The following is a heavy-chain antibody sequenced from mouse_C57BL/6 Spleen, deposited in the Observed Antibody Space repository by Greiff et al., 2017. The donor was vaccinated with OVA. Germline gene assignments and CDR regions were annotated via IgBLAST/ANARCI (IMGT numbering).Heavy chain of an antibody. J-gene: IGHJ3*01. CDR2: IDPSDSYT. V-gene: IGHV1-69*01. CDR1: GYTFTSYW. Sequence: VQLQQPGAELVMPGASVKLSCKASGYTFTSYWMHWVKQRPGQGLEWIGEIDPSDSYTNYNQKFKGKSTLTVDKSSSTAYMQLSSLTSEDSAVYYCARWDYVSSQFAYWGQGTLVTVSA. D-gene: IGHD1-1*01. CDR3: ARWDYVSSQFAY.